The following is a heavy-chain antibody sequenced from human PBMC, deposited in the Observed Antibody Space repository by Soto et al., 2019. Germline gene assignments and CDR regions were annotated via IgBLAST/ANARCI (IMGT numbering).Heavy chain of an antibody. CDR3: ASTSIAAAGKDYNWFDP. D-gene: IGHD6-13*01. CDR2: IYPGDSDT. Sequence: GESLKISCKGSGYSFTSYWIGWVRQMPGRGLEWMGIIYPGDSDTRYSLSFQGQVTISADKSISTAYLQWSSLKASDTAMYYCASTSIAAAGKDYNWFDPWGQGTLVTVSS. J-gene: IGHJ5*02. CDR1: GYSFTSYW. V-gene: IGHV5-51*01.